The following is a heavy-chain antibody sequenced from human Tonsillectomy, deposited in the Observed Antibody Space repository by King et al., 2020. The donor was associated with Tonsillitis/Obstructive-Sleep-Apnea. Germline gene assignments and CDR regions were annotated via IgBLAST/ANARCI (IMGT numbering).Heavy chain of an antibody. CDR3: ARDPRVAVAGSFDY. CDR1: VYTFTSYA. V-gene: IGHV7-4-1*02. Sequence: QLVQSGSELKTPGASVKVSCKASVYTFTSYAMNWVRQAPGQGLEWMGWINTNTGNPTFVQGFTGRFVFSLDTSVSTAYLQINGLKAEDTALYYCARDPRVAVAGSFDYWGQGTLVTVSS. CDR2: INTNTGNP. J-gene: IGHJ4*02. D-gene: IGHD6-19*01.